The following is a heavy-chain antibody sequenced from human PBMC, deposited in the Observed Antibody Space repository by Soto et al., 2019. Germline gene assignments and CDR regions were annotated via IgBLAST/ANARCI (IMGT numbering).Heavy chain of an antibody. D-gene: IGHD6-19*01. CDR2: IYYSGST. V-gene: IGHV4-59*01. CDR3: ARGYSSGWEYAFDI. J-gene: IGHJ3*02. Sequence: SETLSLTCTVSGGSISSYYWSWIRQPPGKGLEWIGYIYYSGSTNYNPSLKSRVTISVDTSKNQFSLKLSSVTAADTAVYYCARGYSSGWEYAFDIWGQGTMVTVSS. CDR1: GGSISSYY.